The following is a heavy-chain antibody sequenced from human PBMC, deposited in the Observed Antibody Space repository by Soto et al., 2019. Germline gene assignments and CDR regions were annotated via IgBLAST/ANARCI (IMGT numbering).Heavy chain of an antibody. J-gene: IGHJ4*02. Sequence: SETLSLTCTVSGGSIGSSSYYWGWIRQPPGKGLEWIGSIYYSGSTYYNPSLKSRVTISVDTSKNQFSLKLSSVTATDTAVYCCARVPTSGSYLGPFDYWGQGTLATVSS. CDR3: ARVPTSGSYLGPFDY. V-gene: IGHV4-39*01. CDR1: GGSIGSSSYY. D-gene: IGHD1-26*01. CDR2: IYYSGST.